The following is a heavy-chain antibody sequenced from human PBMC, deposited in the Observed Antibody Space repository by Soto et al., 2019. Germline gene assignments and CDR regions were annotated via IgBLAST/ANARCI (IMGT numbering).Heavy chain of an antibody. CDR1: GFTFSSYS. V-gene: IGHV3-21*01. CDR3: ARARHNWNYAYFDY. CDR2: ISSSSSYI. J-gene: IGHJ4*02. D-gene: IGHD1-7*01. Sequence: GGSLRLSCAASGFTFSSYSMNWVRQAPGKGLEWVSSISSSSSYIYYADSVKGRFTISRDNARNSLYLQMNSLRAEDTAVYYCARARHNWNYAYFDYWGQGTLVTV.